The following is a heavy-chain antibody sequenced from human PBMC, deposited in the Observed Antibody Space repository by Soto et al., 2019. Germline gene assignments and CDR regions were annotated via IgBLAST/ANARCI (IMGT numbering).Heavy chain of an antibody. V-gene: IGHV1-18*01. CDR3: ARDPPIIGTLRGAPLMAV. Sequence: QAQLVQSGAEVKKPGASVKVSCKASDDTFSSYGFSWLRQAPGQSLEWMGWISAYSGNTNYSQKFQDRVTMTTDTSTRTVYMEVRSLRSDDTAVYYCARDPPIIGTLRGAPLMAVWGQGTTVTVSS. J-gene: IGHJ6*02. D-gene: IGHD1-1*01. CDR1: DDTFSSYG. CDR2: ISAYSGNT.